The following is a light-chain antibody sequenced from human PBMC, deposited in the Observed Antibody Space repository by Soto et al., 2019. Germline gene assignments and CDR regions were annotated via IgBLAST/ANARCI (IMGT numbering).Light chain of an antibody. Sequence: EIVLTQSPGTLSLSPGERATLSCRASQSVSSSYLAWYQQKPGQAPRLLIYGAYSRATGIPDRLSGSGSGTDFTLTISRLEPEDFAVYYCQQYGNSPITFGPGTKVDIK. V-gene: IGKV3-20*01. CDR1: QSVSSSY. CDR2: GAY. J-gene: IGKJ3*01. CDR3: QQYGNSPIT.